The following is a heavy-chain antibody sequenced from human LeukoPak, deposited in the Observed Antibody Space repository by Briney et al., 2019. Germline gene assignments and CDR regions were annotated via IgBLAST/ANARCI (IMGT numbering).Heavy chain of an antibody. Sequence: GGSLRLSCAASGFTFSSFAMSWVRQAPGKGLEWVSAISGSGGSTYYADSVKGRFTISRDTSKNTLYLQMNSLRAEDTAVYYCAKTPHKPPLITTTRFYYGMDVWGQGTTVTVSS. D-gene: IGHD3-3*01. CDR2: ISGSGGST. CDR1: GFTFSSFA. V-gene: IGHV3-23*01. J-gene: IGHJ6*02. CDR3: AKTPHKPPLITTTRFYYGMDV.